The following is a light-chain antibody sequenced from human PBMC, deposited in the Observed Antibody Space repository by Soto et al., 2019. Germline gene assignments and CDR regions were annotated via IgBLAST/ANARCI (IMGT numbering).Light chain of an antibody. CDR1: SSDIGAGYR. CDR3: PSFDNYLSAVV. Sequence: QSVLTQPPSVSGAPGERVTISCTGSSSDIGAGYRVRWYQQVPGTAPKLLIYDNTNRPSGVSVRFSGSKSGTSASLAISGLQAEDEADYYCPSFDNYLSAVVFGGVTTLTVL. V-gene: IGLV1-40*01. CDR2: DNT. J-gene: IGLJ2*01.